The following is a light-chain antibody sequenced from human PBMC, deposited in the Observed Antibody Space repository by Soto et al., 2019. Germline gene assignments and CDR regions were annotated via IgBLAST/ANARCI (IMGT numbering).Light chain of an antibody. J-gene: IGKJ1*01. CDR1: QSVSSNY. V-gene: IGKV3-20*01. Sequence: VLTQYTGTLSLSPGERATLSCSPSQSVSSNYLAWYQQKPGQAPRLLIYGASSRATGIPDRFSGSGSGTDFTLTISRLEPEDFAVYYCQQYGRSPWTFGQGTKVDI. CDR3: QQYGRSPWT. CDR2: GAS.